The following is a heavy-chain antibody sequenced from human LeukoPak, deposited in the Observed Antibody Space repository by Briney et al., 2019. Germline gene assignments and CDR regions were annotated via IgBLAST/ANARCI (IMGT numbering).Heavy chain of an antibody. D-gene: IGHD2-15*01. V-gene: IGHV3-23*01. Sequence: GGSLRLSCAASGFTFSSYTMSWVRQAPGKGKEWVSLISGSGGITYYADSVKGRFTISRDNSKNTLYLHMDSLRAEDTAVYYCAKDSASVGGPTTDWGQGTLVTVSS. J-gene: IGHJ4*02. CDR2: ISGSGGIT. CDR3: AKDSASVGGPTTD. CDR1: GFTFSSYT.